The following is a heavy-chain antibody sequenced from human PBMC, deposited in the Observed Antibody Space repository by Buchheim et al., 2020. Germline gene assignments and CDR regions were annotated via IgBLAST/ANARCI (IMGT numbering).Heavy chain of an antibody. CDR3: AGFYDSRNYYYYYGMDV. CDR2: ISSSGSTI. D-gene: IGHD3-22*01. Sequence: EVQLVESGGGLVQPGGSLRLSCAASGFTFSSYAMNWVRQAPGKGLEWVSYISSSGSTIYYADSVKGRLPISRDNAKNSLYLQMNSLRAEDTAVYYCAGFYDSRNYYYYYGMDVWGQGTT. V-gene: IGHV3-48*03. J-gene: IGHJ6*02. CDR1: GFTFSSYA.